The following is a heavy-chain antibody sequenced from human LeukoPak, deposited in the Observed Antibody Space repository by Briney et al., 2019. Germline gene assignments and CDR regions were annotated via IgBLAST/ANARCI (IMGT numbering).Heavy chain of an antibody. CDR3: ASVGRIQLGYCSSTSCTGGAFDI. V-gene: IGHV4-34*01. CDR2: INHSGST. CDR1: GGSFSGYY. J-gene: IGHJ3*02. Sequence: SETLSLTCAVYGGSFSGYYWSWIRQPPGKGLEWIGEINHSGSTNYNPSLKSRVTISVDTSKNQSSLKLSSVTAADTAVYYCASVGRIQLGYCSSTSCTGGAFDIWGQGTMVTVSS. D-gene: IGHD2-2*01.